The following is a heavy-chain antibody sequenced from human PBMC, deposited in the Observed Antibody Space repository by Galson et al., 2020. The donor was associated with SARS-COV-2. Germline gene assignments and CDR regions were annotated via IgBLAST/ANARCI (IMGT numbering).Heavy chain of an antibody. V-gene: IGHV4-31*03. CDR1: GGSISSGGYY. CDR3: ARASRTIFGVVKHFYY. J-gene: IGHJ4*02. Sequence: EPSETLSLTCTVSGGSISSGGYYWSWIRQPQGKGLAWIGNIYYSGSTYYNPSLNSRVTISVDTAKNQFSLKLSSVTGADASVEYCARASRTIFGVVKHFYYWGQGTLVTVSS. CDR2: IYYSGST. D-gene: IGHD3-3*01.